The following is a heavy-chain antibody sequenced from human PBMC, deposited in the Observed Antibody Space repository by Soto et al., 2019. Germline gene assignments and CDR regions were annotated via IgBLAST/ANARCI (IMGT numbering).Heavy chain of an antibody. Sequence: GGSLRLSCAASGFTFSSYGMHWVRQAPGKGLEWVAVIWYDGSNKYYADSVKGRFTISRDNSKNTLYLQMNSLRAEDTAVYYCARDHTQNFIGYCSSTSCPPDYWGQGTLVTVSS. J-gene: IGHJ4*02. CDR1: GFTFSSYG. CDR3: ARDHTQNFIGYCSSTSCPPDY. V-gene: IGHV3-33*01. CDR2: IWYDGSNK. D-gene: IGHD2-2*01.